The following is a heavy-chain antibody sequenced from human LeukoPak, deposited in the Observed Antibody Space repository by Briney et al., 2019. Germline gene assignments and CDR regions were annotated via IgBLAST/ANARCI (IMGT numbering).Heavy chain of an antibody. CDR1: GYTFNNYY. D-gene: IGHD1-20*01. CDR3: ARTYNWNDGYFDS. J-gene: IGHJ4*02. CDR2: INPSGGST. V-gene: IGHV1-46*02. Sequence: ASVKVSCKASGYTFNNYYMNWVAQAPGQGLEWMGIINPSGGSTSYAQKFQGRVTMTRATSTSTVYMELSSLRSEDTAVYYCARTYNWNDGYFDSWGQGTLVTVSS.